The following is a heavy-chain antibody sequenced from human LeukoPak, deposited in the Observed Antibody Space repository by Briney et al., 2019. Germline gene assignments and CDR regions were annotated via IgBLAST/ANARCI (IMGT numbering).Heavy chain of an antibody. J-gene: IGHJ4*02. Sequence: GGSLRLSCAASGFTFSSYAMSWVPQAPGKGLEWVSAISGSGGSTYYADSVKGRFTISRDNSKNTLYLQMNSLRAEDTAVYYCAKDRVVVPAAIGDWGQGTLVTVSS. V-gene: IGHV3-23*01. CDR2: ISGSGGST. CDR3: AKDRVVVPAAIGD. D-gene: IGHD2-2*01. CDR1: GFTFSSYA.